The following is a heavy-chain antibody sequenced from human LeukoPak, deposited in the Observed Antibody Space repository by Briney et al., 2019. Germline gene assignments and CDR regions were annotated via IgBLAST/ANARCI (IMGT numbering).Heavy chain of an antibody. Sequence: GGSLRLSCAASGFTFSSYSMNWVRQAPGKGLEWVSSISSSSSYIYYADSVKGRFTISRDNAKNSLYLQMNGLRAEDTAVYYCARGAAAAGTEASFWGQGTLVTVSS. V-gene: IGHV3-21*01. CDR2: ISSSSSYI. J-gene: IGHJ4*02. CDR3: ARGAAAAGTEASF. D-gene: IGHD6-13*01. CDR1: GFTFSSYS.